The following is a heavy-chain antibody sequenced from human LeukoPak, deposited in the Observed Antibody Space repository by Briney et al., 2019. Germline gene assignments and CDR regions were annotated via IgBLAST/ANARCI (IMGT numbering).Heavy chain of an antibody. CDR2: ISGSGGST. Sequence: GGSLRLSCAASEFTFSSYDMHWVRQATGKGLEWVSAISGSGGSTYYADSVKGRFTISRDNSKNTLYLQMNSLRAEDTAVYYCAKADNIVVVPAAFDIWGQGTMVTVSS. CDR1: EFTFSSYD. V-gene: IGHV3-23*01. CDR3: AKADNIVVVPAAFDI. D-gene: IGHD2-2*01. J-gene: IGHJ3*02.